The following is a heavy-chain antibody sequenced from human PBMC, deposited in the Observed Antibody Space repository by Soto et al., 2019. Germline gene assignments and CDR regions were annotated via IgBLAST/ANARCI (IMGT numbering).Heavy chain of an antibody. CDR3: ARSRHLYGDYYYYGMDV. CDR1: GFSLSTSGMC. J-gene: IGHJ6*02. V-gene: IGHV2-70*11. Sequence: ASGPTLVNPTQTLTLTCTFSGFSLSTSGMCVSWIRQPPGKALEWLARIDWDDDKYYSTSLKTRLTISKDTSKNQVVLTMTNMDPVDTATYYCARSRHLYGDYYYYGMDVWGQGTTVTVSS. CDR2: IDWDDDK. D-gene: IGHD4-17*01.